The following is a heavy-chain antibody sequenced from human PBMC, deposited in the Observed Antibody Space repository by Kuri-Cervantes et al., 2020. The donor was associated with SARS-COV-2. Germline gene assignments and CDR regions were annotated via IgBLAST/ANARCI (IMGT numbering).Heavy chain of an antibody. CDR2: ISAYNGNT. V-gene: IGHV1-18*01. J-gene: IGHJ4*02. Sequence: ASVKVSCKASGYTFTSYGISWVRQAPGQGLEWMGWISAYNGNTNYAQKLQGRVTMTTDTSTSTAYMELRSLRSDDTAVCYCARDSGSRLLWFGELWLDYWGQGTLVTVSS. CDR1: GYTFTSYG. D-gene: IGHD3-10*01. CDR3: ARDSGSRLLWFGELWLDY.